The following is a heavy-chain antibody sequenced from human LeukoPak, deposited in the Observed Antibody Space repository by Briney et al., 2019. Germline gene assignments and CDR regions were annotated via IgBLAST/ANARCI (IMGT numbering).Heavy chain of an antibody. CDR2: ISGLNNDM. CDR3: ARVYLERLTAGYFDH. J-gene: IGHJ4*02. D-gene: IGHD2-8*01. CDR1: GFPFNLYG. V-gene: IGHV3-21*01. Sequence: GGSLRLSCAASGFPFNLYGMTWVRQAPGKGLEWVSLISGLNNDMYYADSVKGRFTISRDNAKNSLYLEMNSLTAEDTAAYYCARVYLERLTAGYFDHWGQGTWVTVSP.